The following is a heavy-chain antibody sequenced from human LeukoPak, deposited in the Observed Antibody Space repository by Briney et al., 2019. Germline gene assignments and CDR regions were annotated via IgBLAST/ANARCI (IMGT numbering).Heavy chain of an antibody. J-gene: IGHJ4*02. CDR2: IIGSAVNT. Sequence: PGGSLRLSCGASGLTVSSYGMSWVRQAPGKGLEWVSTIIGSAVNTYYADSVKGRFTISRDNAKNRLYVQMNSLRVEDTAVYYCATGSGLWSPDWWGQGTLVTVSS. V-gene: IGHV3-23*01. CDR3: ATGSGLWSPDW. D-gene: IGHD5-18*01. CDR1: GLTVSSYG.